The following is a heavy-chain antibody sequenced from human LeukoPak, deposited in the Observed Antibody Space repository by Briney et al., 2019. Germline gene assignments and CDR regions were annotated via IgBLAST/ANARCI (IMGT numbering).Heavy chain of an antibody. CDR3: ARVSLEYSSPPGYGMDV. CDR2: IYYSGST. V-gene: IGHV4-59*01. CDR1: GGSISSYY. D-gene: IGHD6-6*01. Sequence: PSETLSLTCTVSGGSISSYYWSWIRQPPGKGLEWIGCIYYSGSTNYNPSLKSRVTISVDTSKNQFSLKLSSVTAADTAVYYCARVSLEYSSPPGYGMDVWGQGTTVTVSS. J-gene: IGHJ6*02.